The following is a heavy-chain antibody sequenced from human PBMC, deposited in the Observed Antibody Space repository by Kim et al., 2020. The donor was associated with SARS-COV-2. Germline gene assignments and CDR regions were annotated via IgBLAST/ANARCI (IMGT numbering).Heavy chain of an antibody. CDR2: YTGST. D-gene: IGHD3-10*01. J-gene: IGHJ5*02. CDR3: ASDSLGP. Sequence: YTGSTNYNPSLKSRLTMSVDTSKNQFSLKLSSVTAADTAVYYWASDSLGPWGQGTLVTVSS. V-gene: IGHV4-59*01.